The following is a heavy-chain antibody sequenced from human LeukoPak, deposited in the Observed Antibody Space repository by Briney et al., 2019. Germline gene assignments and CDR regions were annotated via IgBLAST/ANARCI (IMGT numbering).Heavy chain of an antibody. Sequence: ASVKVSCKASGYTFTGYYMHWVRQAPGQGLEWMGWINPNSGGTNYAQKFQGRVTMTRDTSISTAYMELRSLRSDDTAVYYCARDQLLWFGELSAYWGQGTLVTVSS. D-gene: IGHD3-10*01. J-gene: IGHJ4*02. CDR1: GYTFTGYY. V-gene: IGHV1-2*02. CDR2: INPNSGGT. CDR3: ARDQLLWFGELSAY.